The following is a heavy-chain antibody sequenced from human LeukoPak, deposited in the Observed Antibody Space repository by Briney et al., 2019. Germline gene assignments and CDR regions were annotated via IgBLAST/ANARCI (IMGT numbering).Heavy chain of an antibody. V-gene: IGHV3-23*01. D-gene: IGHD6-19*01. J-gene: IGHJ4*02. CDR3: AKDRGSRSSGWYYFAN. Sequence: PGGSLRLSCAASGFKFSSFAMSWVRQALGKGLEWVSSTSSSGHSTYYADSVKGRFTISRDNSKNTLFLQMNSLRAGDTAVYYCAKDRGSRSSGWYYFANWGQGTLVTVSS. CDR2: TSSSGHST. CDR1: GFKFSSFA.